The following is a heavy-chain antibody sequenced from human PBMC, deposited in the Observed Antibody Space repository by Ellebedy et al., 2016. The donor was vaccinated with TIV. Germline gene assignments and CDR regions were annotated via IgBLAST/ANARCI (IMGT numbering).Heavy chain of an antibody. D-gene: IGHD3-22*01. Sequence: MPSETLSLTCTVSGGSISSYYWSWIRQPPGKGLEWIGYIYYSWSTNYNPSLKSRVTISVDTSKNQFSLKLSSVTAADTAVYYCARAAYYYDSSGYYPNWFDPWGQGTLVTVSS. V-gene: IGHV4-59*01. J-gene: IGHJ5*02. CDR2: IYYSWST. CDR1: GGSISSYY. CDR3: ARAAYYYDSSGYYPNWFDP.